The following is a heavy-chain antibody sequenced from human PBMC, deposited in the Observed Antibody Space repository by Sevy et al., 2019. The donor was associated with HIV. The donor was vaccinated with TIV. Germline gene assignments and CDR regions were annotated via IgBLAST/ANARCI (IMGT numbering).Heavy chain of an antibody. J-gene: IGHJ6*02. V-gene: IGHV1-8*01. D-gene: IGHD6-13*01. CDR2: MNPDSGKR. CDR3: ARADLDSSTFFYYYGMDV. CDR1: GYTFTSYD. Sequence: ASVKVSCKTSGYTFTSYDINWVRQATGQGLEWMGWMNPDSGKRGYAQEFQGRVTMTTNTSISTAYMELRSLRSEDSAVYYCARADLDSSTFFYYYGMDVWGQGTTVTVSS.